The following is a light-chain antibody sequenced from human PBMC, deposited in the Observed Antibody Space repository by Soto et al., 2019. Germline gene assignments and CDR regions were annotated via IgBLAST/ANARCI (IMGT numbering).Light chain of an antibody. CDR3: QQYKNWPL. J-gene: IGKJ5*01. Sequence: EIVLTQSPGTLSLSPGERATLSCRASQSVSSSYLAWYQQKSGQAPRLLIYGASNRATGIPDRFSGSGSGTEFTLTISSLQSEDFAVYYCQQYKNWPLFGQGTRLEIK. CDR2: GAS. CDR1: QSVSSSY. V-gene: IGKV3-20*01.